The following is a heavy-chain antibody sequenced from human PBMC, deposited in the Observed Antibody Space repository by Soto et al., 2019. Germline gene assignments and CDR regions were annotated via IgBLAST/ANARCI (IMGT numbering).Heavy chain of an antibody. CDR3: ARSGYSYGPNPLLY. CDR2: IYYSGST. Sequence: PSETLSLTCTVSGGSISSGGYYWSWLRQHPGKGLEWIGYIYYSGSTYYNPSLKSRVTISVDTSKNQFSLKLSSVTAADTAVYYCARSGYSYGPNPLLYWGQGTLGTVSS. CDR1: GGSISSGGYY. J-gene: IGHJ4*02. D-gene: IGHD5-18*01. V-gene: IGHV4-31*03.